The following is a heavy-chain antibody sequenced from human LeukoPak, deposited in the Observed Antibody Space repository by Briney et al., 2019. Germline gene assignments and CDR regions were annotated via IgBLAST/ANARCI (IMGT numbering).Heavy chain of an antibody. CDR3: AKDPGHITMIVALFDY. CDR1: GFTFSSYA. V-gene: IGHV3-23*01. J-gene: IGHJ4*02. CDR2: ISGSGGST. D-gene: IGHD3-22*01. Sequence: GGSLRLSCAASGFTFSSYAMSWVRQAPGKGLEWVAAISGSGGSTYYADSVKGRFTISRDNSKNTLYLQMNSLRAEDTAVYYCAKDPGHITMIVALFDYWGQGTLVTVSS.